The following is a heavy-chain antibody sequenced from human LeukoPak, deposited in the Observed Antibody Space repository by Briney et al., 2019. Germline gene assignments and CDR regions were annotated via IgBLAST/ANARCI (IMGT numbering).Heavy chain of an antibody. CDR3: TRDPLRYLRVGHYDY. V-gene: IGHV3-21*01. CDR1: GFTFSTSA. Sequence: GGSLRLSCAASGFTFSTSAMNWVRQFPGKGVEGVSSIDYDSSHIYYAASVRGRFTISRDNARNSVYLQMDSLRVEDTAVYYCTRDPLRYLRVGHYDYWGQGTLVAVSS. D-gene: IGHD3-9*01. CDR2: IDYDSSHI. J-gene: IGHJ4*02.